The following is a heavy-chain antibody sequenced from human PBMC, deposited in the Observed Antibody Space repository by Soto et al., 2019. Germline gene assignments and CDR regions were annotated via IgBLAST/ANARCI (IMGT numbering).Heavy chain of an antibody. CDR2: IDPSDSRT. D-gene: IGHD5-18*01. J-gene: IGHJ4*02. V-gene: IGHV5-10-1*01. CDR1: GYTFTNNW. CDR3: ARRRGYSYDFDY. Sequence: LKISCNASGYTFTNNWISWVRQKPGQGLEWMGRIDPSDSRTKYNPSFEGHVTISIDKSINTAFLQWSSLRASDTAVYFCARRRGYSYDFDYWGQGTLVTVSS.